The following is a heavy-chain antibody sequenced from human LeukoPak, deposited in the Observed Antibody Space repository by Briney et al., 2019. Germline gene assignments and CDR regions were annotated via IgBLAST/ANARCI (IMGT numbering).Heavy chain of an antibody. V-gene: IGHV4-34*10. J-gene: IGHJ5*02. Sequence: SETLSLTCGVYGVASSGNYWGWIRQSPGKGLEWIGLLNYSGTTYYNPSFKSRVSISIDRSRTQFSLKLSSVTAADTAFYYCSRYDSDTGDFDPWGQGTLVTISS. D-gene: IGHD2-21*01. CDR3: SRYDSDTGDFDP. CDR1: GVASSGNY. CDR2: LNYSGTT.